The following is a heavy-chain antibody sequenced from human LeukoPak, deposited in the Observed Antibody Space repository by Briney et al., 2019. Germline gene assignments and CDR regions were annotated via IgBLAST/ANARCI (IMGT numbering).Heavy chain of an antibody. J-gene: IGHJ4*02. D-gene: IGHD4-17*01. V-gene: IGHV6-1*01. CDR2: TYYRSKWYN. CDR1: GDSVSSNSAA. CDR3: ARDPDGDYPNRFY. Sequence: SQTLSLTCAISGDSVSSNSAAWNWLRQSPSRGLEWLGSTYYRSKWYNDYAVSVKGRITINPDTSKNQFSLQLNSVTPEDTAVYYCARDPDGDYPNRFYWGQGTLVTVSS.